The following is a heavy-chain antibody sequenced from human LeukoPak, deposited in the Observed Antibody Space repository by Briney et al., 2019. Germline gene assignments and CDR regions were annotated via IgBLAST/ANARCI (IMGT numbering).Heavy chain of an antibody. D-gene: IGHD2-15*01. V-gene: IGHV4-61*02. CDR1: GASISIGSFY. Sequence: PSETLSLTCTVSGASISIGSFYWSWIRQPAGKGLEWIGRIYTSGSTNYSPSLKSRVTISVDTSKNQISLKLSSVTAADTAVYYCAREGDSGYCSGGSCYGWRNLDYWGQGTLVTVSS. CDR2: IYTSGST. J-gene: IGHJ4*02. CDR3: AREGDSGYCSGGSCYGWRNLDY.